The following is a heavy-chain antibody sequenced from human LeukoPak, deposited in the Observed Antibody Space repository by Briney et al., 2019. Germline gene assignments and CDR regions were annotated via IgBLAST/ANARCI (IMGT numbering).Heavy chain of an antibody. V-gene: IGHV5-51*01. CDR2: IYPGDSDT. D-gene: IGHD3-22*01. J-gene: IGHJ6*02. CDR1: GYSFTSYW. Sequence: GESLKISCKGSGYSFTSYWIGWVRQMPGKGLEWMGIIYPGDSDTRYSPSFQGQVTISADKSISTAYLQWSSLKASDTAMYYCARVGDISPNYYYGMDVWGQGTTATVSS. CDR3: ARVGDISPNYYYGMDV.